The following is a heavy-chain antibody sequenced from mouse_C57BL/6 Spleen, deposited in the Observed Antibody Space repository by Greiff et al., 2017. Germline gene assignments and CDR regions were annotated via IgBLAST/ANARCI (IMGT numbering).Heavy chain of an antibody. D-gene: IGHD2-3*01. CDR1: GFTFSDYG. Sequence: EVKLMESGGGLVKPGGSLKLSCAASGFTFSDYGMHWVRQAPEKGLEWVAYISSGSSTIYYADTVKGRFTISRANAKNTLFLQMTSLRSEDTAMYYCARGMMVTTPYAMDYWGQGTSVTVSS. CDR3: ARGMMVTTPYAMDY. J-gene: IGHJ4*01. CDR2: ISSGSSTI. V-gene: IGHV5-17*01.